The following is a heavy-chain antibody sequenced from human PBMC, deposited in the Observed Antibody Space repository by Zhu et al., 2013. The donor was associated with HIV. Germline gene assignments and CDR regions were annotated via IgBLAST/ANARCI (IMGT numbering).Heavy chain of an antibody. Sequence: QVQLVQSGAEVKKPGSSVKVSCKVSGGTFNSYAISWVRQAPGQGLEWMGEIIPIFGTANYAQKFQGRVTITADESTSTAYMELSSLRSEDTAVYYCARRGHIVVVPAAIKGAFDYWGQGTLVTVSS. CDR2: IIPIFGTA. V-gene: IGHV1-69*01. CDR3: ARRGHIVVVPAAIKGAFDY. CDR1: GGTFNSYA. J-gene: IGHJ4*02. D-gene: IGHD2-2*02.